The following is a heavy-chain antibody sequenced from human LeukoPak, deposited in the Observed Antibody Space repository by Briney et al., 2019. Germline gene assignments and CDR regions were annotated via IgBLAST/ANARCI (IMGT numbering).Heavy chain of an antibody. CDR3: AKDGSGGGWKWFDP. V-gene: IGHV3-33*06. J-gene: IGHJ5*02. Sequence: PGGSLRPSCAASGFTFSSYGFHWVRQAPGKGLEWVAVIWYDGSNKYYADSVKGRFTISRDNSKNTLYLQMNSLRAEDTAVYYCAKDGSGGGWKWFDPWGQGTLVTVSS. CDR1: GFTFSSYG. CDR2: IWYDGSNK. D-gene: IGHD2-15*01.